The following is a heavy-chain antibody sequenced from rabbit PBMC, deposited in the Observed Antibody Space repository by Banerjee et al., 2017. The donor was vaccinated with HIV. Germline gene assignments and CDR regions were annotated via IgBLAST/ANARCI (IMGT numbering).Heavy chain of an antibody. CDR2: IWTGSGST. CDR3: ARDVGDSNDARASLNV. J-gene: IGHJ4*01. Sequence: QQLVASGGGLVTPGASLTLTCKASGFDFSSGYDMCWVRPAPGKGLEWIACIWTGSGSTYYANWAKGRFTISKTSSATVTLQMTSLTAADTATYFCARDVGDSNDARASLNVWGPGTLVTVS. D-gene: IGHD2-1*01. CDR1: GFDFSSGYD. V-gene: IGHV1S40*01.